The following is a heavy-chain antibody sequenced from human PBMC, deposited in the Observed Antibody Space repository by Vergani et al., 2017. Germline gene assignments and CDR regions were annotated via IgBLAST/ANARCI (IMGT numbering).Heavy chain of an antibody. J-gene: IGHJ6*03. CDR1: GFTFSNAW. V-gene: IGHV3-15*01. Sequence: EVQLVESGGGLVKPGGSLRLSCAASGFTFSNAWMSWVRQAPGKGLEWVGRIKSKTDGGTTDYAAPVKGRFTISRDDSKNTLYLQMNSLRAEDTAVYYCARVRGVCSSTSCHRPYYYYMDVWGKGTTVTVSS. CDR3: ARVRGVCSSTSCHRPYYYYMDV. D-gene: IGHD2-2*01. CDR2: IKSKTDGGTT.